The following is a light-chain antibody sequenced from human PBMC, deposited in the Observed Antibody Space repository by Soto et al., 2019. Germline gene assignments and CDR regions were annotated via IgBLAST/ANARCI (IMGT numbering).Light chain of an antibody. CDR2: AAS. Sequence: DIQMTQSPSSVSASVGDRVTITCRASQGISSWLAWYQRKPGKAPKLLIYAASSLQSGVPSRFSGSGSGTDFTLTISSLKPEDFATYYCQQANSFPLTFGPGTKVDIK. V-gene: IGKV1-12*01. CDR3: QQANSFPLT. CDR1: QGISSW. J-gene: IGKJ3*01.